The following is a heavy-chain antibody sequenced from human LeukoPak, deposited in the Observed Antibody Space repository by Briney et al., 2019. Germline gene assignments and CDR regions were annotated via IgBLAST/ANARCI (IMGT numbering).Heavy chain of an antibody. J-gene: IGHJ4*02. Sequence: GGSLRLSCAASGFTVSSNYMSWVRQAPGKGLEWVSVISGSGGSTYYADSVKGRFTISRDNSKNTLYLQMNSLRAEDTAVYYCAKENVVVVAATLDYWGQGTLVTVSS. CDR1: GFTVSSNY. CDR3: AKENVVVVAATLDY. V-gene: IGHV3-23*01. D-gene: IGHD2-15*01. CDR2: ISGSGGST.